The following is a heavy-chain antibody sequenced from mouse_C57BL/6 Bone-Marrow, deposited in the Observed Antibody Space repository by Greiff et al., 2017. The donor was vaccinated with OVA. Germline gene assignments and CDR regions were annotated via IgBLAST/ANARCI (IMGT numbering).Heavy chain of an antibody. V-gene: IGHV1-7*01. J-gene: IGHJ2*01. Sequence: QVQLQQSGAELAKPGASVKLSCKASGYTFTSYWMHWVKQRPGQGLEWIGYINPSSGYTKYNQKFKDKATLTADKSSSTAFMQLSSLTNEDSADYYCAKSPRRYDNDVEFDYWGQGTTLTVSS. CDR3: AKSPRRYDNDVEFDY. D-gene: IGHD2-4*01. CDR1: GYTFTSYW. CDR2: INPSSGYT.